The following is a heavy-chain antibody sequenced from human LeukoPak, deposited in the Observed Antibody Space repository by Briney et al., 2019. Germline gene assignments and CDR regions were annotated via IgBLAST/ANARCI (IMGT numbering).Heavy chain of an antibody. Sequence: SETLSLTCAVYGGSFSGYYWSWIRQPPGKGLEWIGEINHSGSTNYNPSLKSRVTISLDTSKNQFSLNLSSVTAADTAVYYCARRWVYDKRAFDAWGQGTMVTVSS. CDR1: GGSFSGYY. D-gene: IGHD3-16*01. CDR2: INHSGST. CDR3: ARRWVYDKRAFDA. V-gene: IGHV4-34*01. J-gene: IGHJ3*01.